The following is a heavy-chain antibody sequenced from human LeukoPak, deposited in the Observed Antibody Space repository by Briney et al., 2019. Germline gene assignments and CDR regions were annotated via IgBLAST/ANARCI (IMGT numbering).Heavy chain of an antibody. Sequence: GGSLRLSCAASGFTFSSYAMHWVRQAPGKGLEWVSAISGSGGSTYYADSVKGRFTISRDNSKNTLYLQMNSLRAEDTAVYYCATLGGNWNYYYFDYWGQGTLVTVSS. CDR1: GFTFSSYA. CDR3: ATLGGNWNYYYFDY. D-gene: IGHD1-7*01. J-gene: IGHJ4*02. V-gene: IGHV3-23*01. CDR2: ISGSGGST.